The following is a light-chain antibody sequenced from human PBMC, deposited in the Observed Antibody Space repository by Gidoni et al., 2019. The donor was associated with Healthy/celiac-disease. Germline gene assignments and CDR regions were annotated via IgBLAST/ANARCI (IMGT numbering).Light chain of an antibody. J-gene: IGKJ2*01. CDR3: QQRSNGYT. V-gene: IGKV3-11*01. CDR2: DAS. CDR1: QSVSSY. Sequence: EIVLTQSPATLSLSPGERATLSCRASQSVSSYLAWYQQKPGQAPRLLIYDASNRATGIPARFSCSGSGTDFTLTISSLEPEDFAVYYCQQRSNGYTCGQGTKLEIK.